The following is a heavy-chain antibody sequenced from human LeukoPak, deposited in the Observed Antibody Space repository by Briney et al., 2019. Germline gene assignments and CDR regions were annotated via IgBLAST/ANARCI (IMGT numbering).Heavy chain of an antibody. Sequence: GGSLRLSCAASGFRFSGYWMTWVRQAPGKGLEWVGFIRSKAYGGTTEYAASVKGRFTISRDDSKSIAYLQMNSLKTEDTAVYYCTREGIVVVVASHYYYYGMDVWGQGTTVTVSS. CDR2: IRSKAYGGTT. J-gene: IGHJ6*02. D-gene: IGHD2-15*01. CDR3: TREGIVVVVASHYYYYGMDV. V-gene: IGHV3-49*04. CDR1: GFRFSGYW.